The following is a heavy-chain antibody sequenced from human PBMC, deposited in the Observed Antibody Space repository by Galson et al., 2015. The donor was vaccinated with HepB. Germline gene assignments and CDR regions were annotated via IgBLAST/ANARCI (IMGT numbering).Heavy chain of an antibody. V-gene: IGHV1-2*02. J-gene: IGHJ6*02. CDR3: AREGLCSSTSCYHDV. CDR2: INPNSGVT. D-gene: IGHD2-2*01. Sequence: SVKVSCKASGYTLPGYYMHWVRQAPGQGLEWMGWINPNSGVTIYAQRFQGRVTMTRDTSISTVYMELSRLRSDDTAVYYCAREGLCSSTSCYHDVWGQGTTVTVSS. CDR1: GYTLPGYY.